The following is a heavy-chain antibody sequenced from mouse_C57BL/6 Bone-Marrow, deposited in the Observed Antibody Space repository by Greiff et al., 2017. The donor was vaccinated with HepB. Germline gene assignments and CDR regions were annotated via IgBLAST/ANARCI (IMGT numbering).Heavy chain of an antibody. CDR3: ARSGRGFAY. J-gene: IGHJ3*01. Sequence: EVQLQQSGPELVKPGASVKISCKASGYTFTDYYMNWVKQSHGKSLEWIGDINPNNGGTSYNQKFKGKATLTVDKSSSTAYMELRSLTSADSAVYYCARSGRGFAYWGQGTLVTVSA. V-gene: IGHV1-26*01. CDR2: INPNNGGT. CDR1: GYTFTDYY.